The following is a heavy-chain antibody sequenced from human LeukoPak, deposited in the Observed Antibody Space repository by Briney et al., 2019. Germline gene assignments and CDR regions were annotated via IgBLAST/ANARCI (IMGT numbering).Heavy chain of an antibody. CDR1: GFTFSSYA. CDR3: ARDTSIVDPAGHMDV. D-gene: IGHD6-6*01. J-gene: IGHJ6*03. CDR2: ISYDGSNK. V-gene: IGHV3-30*04. Sequence: GGSLRLSCAASGFTFSSYAMHWVRQAPGKGLEWVAVISYDGSNKYYRDSVKGRFTISRDNSKNTLYLQLNSLRSENTAVYSCARDTSIVDPAGHMDVWGKGTTVTVSS.